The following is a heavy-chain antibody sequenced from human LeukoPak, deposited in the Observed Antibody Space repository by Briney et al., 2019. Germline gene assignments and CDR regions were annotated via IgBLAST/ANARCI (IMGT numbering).Heavy chain of an antibody. D-gene: IGHD3-10*01. CDR3: ARDSNYYGSGSYYSMGAFGI. V-gene: IGHV3-30-3*01. J-gene: IGHJ3*02. CDR1: GFTFSSYA. CDR2: ISYDGSNK. Sequence: PGGSLRLSCAASGFTFSSYAMHWVRQAPGKGLEWVAVISYDGSNKYYADSVKGRFTISRDNSKNTLYLQMNSLRAEDTAVYYCARDSNYYGSGSYYSMGAFGIWGQGTMVTVSS.